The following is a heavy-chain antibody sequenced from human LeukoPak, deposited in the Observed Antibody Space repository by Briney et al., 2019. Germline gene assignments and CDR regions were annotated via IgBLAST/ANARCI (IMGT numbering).Heavy chain of an antibody. V-gene: IGHV1-8*01. CDR3: ARTPPKGDIHT. D-gene: IGHD2-21*02. CDR1: GYSFSNFH. Sequence: ASVKVSCKASGYSFSNFHINWVRQASGQGLEWIGWVSPKTGDRGYALKFQGRVTMTSDTSETTVYMEVRSLTSEDTAVYYCARTPPKGDIHTWGQGTMVTVSS. CDR2: VSPKTGDR. J-gene: IGHJ5*02.